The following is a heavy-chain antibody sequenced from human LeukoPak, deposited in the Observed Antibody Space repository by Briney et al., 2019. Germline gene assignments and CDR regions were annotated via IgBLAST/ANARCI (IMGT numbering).Heavy chain of an antibody. CDR2: ISSSGSTI. J-gene: IGHJ6*04. D-gene: IGHD3-10*02. CDR3: AELGITMIGGV. V-gene: IGHV3-48*03. CDR1: GITFSSYA. Sequence: PGRSLRLSCAASGITFSSYAMHWVRQAPGKGLEWVSYISSSGSTIYYADSVKGRFTISRDNAKNSLYLQMNSLRAEDTAVYYCAELGITMIGGVWGKGTTVTISS.